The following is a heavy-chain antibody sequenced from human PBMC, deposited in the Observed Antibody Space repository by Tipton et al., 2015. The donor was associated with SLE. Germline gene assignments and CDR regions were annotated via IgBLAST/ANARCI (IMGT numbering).Heavy chain of an antibody. J-gene: IGHJ6*02. CDR3: ARDRGLLWFREFPDGMDV. Sequence: SLRLSCAASGFTFSTYGMHWVRQAPGRGLEWVAVISHDGTKAVYTASVKGRFIVSRDNAKNTLSLQMNSLRVEDTAVYYCARDRGLLWFREFPDGMDVWGQGTTVTVSS. CDR1: GFTFSTYG. V-gene: IGHV3-30*03. CDR2: ISHDGTKA. D-gene: IGHD3-10*01.